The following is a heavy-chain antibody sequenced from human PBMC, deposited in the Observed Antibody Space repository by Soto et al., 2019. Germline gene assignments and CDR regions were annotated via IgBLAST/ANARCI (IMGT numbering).Heavy chain of an antibody. D-gene: IGHD5-18*01. CDR1: GYTFTSYA. CDR2: INAGNGNT. V-gene: IGHV1-3*05. Sequence: QVQLVQSGAEEKKPGASVKVSCKASGYTFTSYAMHWVRQAPGQRLEWMGWINAGNGNTKYSQKFQGRVTITRDTAASTAYMELSSLRSEDTAVYYCARDSSGYSYGYDYYYGIDFWGQGTPVTLSS. CDR3: ARDSSGYSYGYDYYYGIDF. J-gene: IGHJ6*02.